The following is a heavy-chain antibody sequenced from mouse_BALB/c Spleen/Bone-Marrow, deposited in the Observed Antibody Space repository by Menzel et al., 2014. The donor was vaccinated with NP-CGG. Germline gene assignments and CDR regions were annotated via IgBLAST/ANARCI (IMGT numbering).Heavy chain of an antibody. Sequence: EVNVVESGGGLVQPGGSRKLSCAASGFTFSDYGMAWVRRAPGKGPEWIAFISNLAYSIYYADTVTGRFTISRENAKNTLYLEMSSLRSEDTATYYCARSNWDYSMDYWGQGTSVTVSS. D-gene: IGHD4-1*01. CDR3: ARSNWDYSMDY. V-gene: IGHV5-15*02. CDR1: GFTFSDYG. J-gene: IGHJ4*01. CDR2: ISNLAYSI.